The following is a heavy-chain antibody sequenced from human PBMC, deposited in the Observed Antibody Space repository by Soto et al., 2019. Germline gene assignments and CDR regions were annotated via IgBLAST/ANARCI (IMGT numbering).Heavy chain of an antibody. CDR1: GFIVSSNQ. CDR3: VRGPSDHKLRLVEWPYGDY. Sequence: VGALRLSCVASGFIVSSNQMSWVRQAPGKGLEWVSVIYSGHTTYYADSVEGRFTISRDDSKNTLYLQMNSLRVEDTAVYYCVRGPSDHKLRLVEWPYGDYWGQGALVTV. D-gene: IGHD3-3*01. V-gene: IGHV3-53*01. CDR2: IYSGHTT. J-gene: IGHJ4*02.